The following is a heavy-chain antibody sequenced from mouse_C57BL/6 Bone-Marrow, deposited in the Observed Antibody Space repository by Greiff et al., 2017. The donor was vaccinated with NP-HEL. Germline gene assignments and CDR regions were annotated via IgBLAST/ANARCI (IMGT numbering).Heavy chain of an antibody. J-gene: IGHJ2*01. CDR3: ARPDYYGRDYFDY. CDR2: ISSGGSYT. D-gene: IGHD1-1*01. V-gene: IGHV5-6*02. CDR1: GFTFSSYG. Sequence: EVKLVESGGDLVKPGGSLKLSCAASGFTFSSYGMSWVRQTPDKRLEWVATISSGGSYTYYPDSVKGRFTISRANAKNTLYLQMSSLKSEDTAMYYCARPDYYGRDYFDYWGQGTTLTVSS.